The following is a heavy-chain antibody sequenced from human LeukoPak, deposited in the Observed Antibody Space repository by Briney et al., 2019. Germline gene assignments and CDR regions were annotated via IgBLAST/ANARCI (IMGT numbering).Heavy chain of an antibody. CDR1: GFTFSSYG. V-gene: IGHV3-30*02. CDR2: IRYDGSNK. D-gene: IGHD6-13*01. CDR3: AKAIGIAAATYYGLDV. Sequence: GGSLRLSCAASGFTFSSYGMHWVRQAPGKGLEWVAFIRYDGSNKYYADSVKGRFTISRDNSKNTLYLQMNSLRAEDTAVYYCAKAIGIAAATYYGLDVWGQGTTVTVSS. J-gene: IGHJ6*02.